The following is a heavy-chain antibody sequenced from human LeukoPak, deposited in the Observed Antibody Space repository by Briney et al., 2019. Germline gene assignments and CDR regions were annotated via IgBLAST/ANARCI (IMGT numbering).Heavy chain of an antibody. Sequence: SETLSLTCTVSGYSISSGYYWGWIRQPPGKGLEWIGSIYHSGSTYYNPSLKSRVTISVDTSKDQFSLKLSSVTAADTAVYYCASWTTVTTYEDDAFDIWGQGTMVTVSS. CDR2: IYHSGST. CDR1: GYSISSGYY. CDR3: ASWTTVTTYEDDAFDI. V-gene: IGHV4-38-2*02. D-gene: IGHD4-17*01. J-gene: IGHJ3*02.